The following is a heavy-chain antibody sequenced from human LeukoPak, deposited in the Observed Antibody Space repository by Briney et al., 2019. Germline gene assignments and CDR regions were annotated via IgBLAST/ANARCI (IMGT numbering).Heavy chain of an antibody. V-gene: IGHV3-11*01. CDR1: GFTFRDYY. D-gene: IGHD2-2*01. Sequence: GGSLRLSCLASGFTFRDYYMTWIRQAPGKGLEWISFISSRGTTTDYADSVKGRFTISRDNANSTLFLQMNSLRAEDTAVYYCARDRGSNNYFDQWGQGTLVTVSS. CDR2: ISSRGTTT. CDR3: ARDRGSNNYFDQ. J-gene: IGHJ4*02.